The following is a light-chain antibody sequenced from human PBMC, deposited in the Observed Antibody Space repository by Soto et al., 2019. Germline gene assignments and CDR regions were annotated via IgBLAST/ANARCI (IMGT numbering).Light chain of an antibody. CDR1: QSVSSN. J-gene: IGKJ1*01. CDR2: GAS. V-gene: IGKV3-15*01. Sequence: EIVMTQSPATLSVSPGERATLSCSASQSVSSNLAWYQQKPGQAPRLLIHGASTRATGIPARFSGSGSGTEFTLTITSLQSEDFAFYYCQQYNDWPWAFGPGTKVEIK. CDR3: QQYNDWPWA.